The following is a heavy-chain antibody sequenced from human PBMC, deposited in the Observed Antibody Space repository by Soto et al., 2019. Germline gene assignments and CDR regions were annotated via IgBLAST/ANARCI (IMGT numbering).Heavy chain of an antibody. D-gene: IGHD3-3*01. CDR3: ARDQRRDYDFWSGYSQGFDY. CDR2: INAANGNT. J-gene: IGHJ4*02. CDR1: GYTFTLYA. Sequence: SSVKVSCKASGYTFTLYAMHWVRQAPGQRLEWMGWINAANGNTKSSQKFQGRVTFTRDTSASTGYMELSTLNSADTAVYYCARDQRRDYDFWSGYSQGFDYWGQATPVTVSS. V-gene: IGHV1-3*01.